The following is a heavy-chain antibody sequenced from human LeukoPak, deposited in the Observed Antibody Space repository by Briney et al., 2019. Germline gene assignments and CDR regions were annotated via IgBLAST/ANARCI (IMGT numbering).Heavy chain of an antibody. CDR3: ARGMKQWLVYYFDY. CDR2: INHSGST. V-gene: IGHV4-34*01. CDR1: GGSFSGYY. D-gene: IGHD6-19*01. J-gene: IGHJ4*02. Sequence: PSETLSLTCAVYGGSFSGYYWSWIRQPPGKGLEWIGEINHSGSTNYNPSLKSRVTISVDTSKNQFSLKLSSVTAADTAVYYCARGMKQWLVYYFDYWGQGTLVTVS.